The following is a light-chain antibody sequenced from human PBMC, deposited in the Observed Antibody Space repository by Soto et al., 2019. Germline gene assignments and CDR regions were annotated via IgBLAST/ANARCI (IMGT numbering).Light chain of an antibody. J-gene: IGKJ1*01. CDR3: QQYYSTLWT. CDR2: WAS. Sequence: DIVMTQSPDSLAVSLGERATINCKSSQSVLYSSNNKNCLAWYQQKPGQHPKLLIYWASTRESGVPDRFSGSGSGTDFTLTISSLQAEDVAVYYCQQYYSTLWTFGQGTKVEIK. V-gene: IGKV4-1*01. CDR1: QSVLYSSNNKNC.